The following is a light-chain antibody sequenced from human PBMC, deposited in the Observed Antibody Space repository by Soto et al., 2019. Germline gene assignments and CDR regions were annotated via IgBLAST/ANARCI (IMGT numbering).Light chain of an antibody. V-gene: IGKV1-5*01. CDR2: DAS. J-gene: IGKJ1*01. Sequence: DIQMTQSPSTLSASVGDRVTITCRASQSISSWLAWYQQKPGKAPKLLIYDASSLESGVPSRFSGSGSGTEFTLTISCLQSEDFANYYCQQYYSYPRTFGQGTKVEIK. CDR1: QSISSW. CDR3: QQYYSYPRT.